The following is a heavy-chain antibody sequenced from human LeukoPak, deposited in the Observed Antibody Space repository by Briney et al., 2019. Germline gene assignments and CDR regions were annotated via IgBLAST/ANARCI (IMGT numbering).Heavy chain of an antibody. CDR3: ARASRPSSLFDY. V-gene: IGHV4-61*05. J-gene: IGHJ4*02. CDR2: IYYRGST. CDR1: GGSISTSNYY. Sequence: SETLSLTCTVSGGSISTSNYYWGWIRQPPGKGLEWIGYIYYRGSTNYNPSLKSRVTISVDTSKNQFSLKLSSVTAADTAVYYCARASRPSSLFDYWGQGTLVTVSS.